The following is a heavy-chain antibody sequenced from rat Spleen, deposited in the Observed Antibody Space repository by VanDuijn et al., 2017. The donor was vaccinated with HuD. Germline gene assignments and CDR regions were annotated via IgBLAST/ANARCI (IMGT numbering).Heavy chain of an antibody. J-gene: IGHJ3*01. Sequence: EVQLVESGGGSVQPGRSLKLSCVASGFSFSDYYMVWVRQAPKKGLEWVASISYEGSSTYYGDSVKGRFTISRDNAKSTLYLQMDSLRSDDTATYYCATKDYGSFAYWGQGTLVTVSS. D-gene: IGHD1-7*01. V-gene: IGHV5-22*01. CDR1: GFSFSDYY. CDR3: ATKDYGSFAY. CDR2: ISYEGSST.